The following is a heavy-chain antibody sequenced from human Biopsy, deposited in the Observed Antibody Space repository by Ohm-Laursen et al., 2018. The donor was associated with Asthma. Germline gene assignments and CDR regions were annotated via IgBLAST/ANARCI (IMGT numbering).Heavy chain of an antibody. D-gene: IGHD3-3*01. V-gene: IGHV3-48*02. CDR3: ARDRYNDFWGGYYPTAFDH. CDR1: GFTFGTFG. J-gene: IGHJ4*02. CDR2: ISRSSDTI. Sequence: SLRLSCAASGFTFGTFGMNWVRQASGKGLEWVSYISRSSDTIHYADSVRGRFTISRDNARNSLYLQMNSLRDEDTAAYYCARDRYNDFWGGYYPTAFDHWGQGTPVAVSS.